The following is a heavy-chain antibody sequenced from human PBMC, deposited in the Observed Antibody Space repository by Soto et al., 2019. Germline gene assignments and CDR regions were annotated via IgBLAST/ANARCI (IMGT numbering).Heavy chain of an antibody. V-gene: IGHV3-30*04. J-gene: IGHJ4*01. CDR1: GFTFSTYA. Sequence: QVQLVESGGGMVQPGRSLRLSCAASGFTFSTYAMHWVRQVPGKGLEWVAVISYDGSNTYYADSVKSRFSISRDNSKNTLYLQMNKRTVKDTAVDDCVLHTKCNSSWFGLIECWGQGALVTVSS. D-gene: IGHD3-10*01. CDR2: ISYDGSNT. CDR3: VLHTKCNSSWFGLIEC.